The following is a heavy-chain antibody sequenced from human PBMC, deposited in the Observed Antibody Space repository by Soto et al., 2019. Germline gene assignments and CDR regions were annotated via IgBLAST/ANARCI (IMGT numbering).Heavy chain of an antibody. J-gene: IGHJ5*02. CDR1: GFTFSDSA. CDR3: TRSRAGGTYYNWFDP. D-gene: IGHD2-15*01. CDR2: IRSKPNSDAT. V-gene: IGHV3-73*02. Sequence: EVQLVESGGGLVQPGGSLKLSCAASGFTFSDSAIHWVRQASGKGLEWVGRIRSKPNSDATAYAVSVKGRFTISRDDSKNTAYLQMNSLKTEDTAVYYCTRSRAGGTYYNWFDPWGQGTLVSVSS.